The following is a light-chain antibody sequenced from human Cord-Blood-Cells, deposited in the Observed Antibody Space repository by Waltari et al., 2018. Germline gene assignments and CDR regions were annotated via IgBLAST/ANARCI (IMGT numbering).Light chain of an antibody. V-gene: IGLV2-14*03. CDR2: DVS. CDR3: SSYTSSSTLV. Sequence: QFALTQPASVAGSPGQSITISCTGTSSDVGGYKFVPWYQQPPGKAPKLMIYDVSNRPSGVSNRFSGSRSGNTAALTISGLQAEDEADYYCSSYTSSSTLVFGGGTKLTVL. J-gene: IGLJ3*02. CDR1: SSDVGGYKF.